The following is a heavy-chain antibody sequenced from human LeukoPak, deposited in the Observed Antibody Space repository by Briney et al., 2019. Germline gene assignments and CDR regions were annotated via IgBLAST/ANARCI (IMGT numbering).Heavy chain of an antibody. CDR2: IIPIFGTA. CDR3: ASAPVAGTIRDFDY. J-gene: IGHJ4*02. CDR1: GGTFSSYA. Sequence: ASVKVSCKASGGTFSSYAISWARQAPGQGLEWMGGIIPIFGTANYAQKFQGRVTITTDESTSTAYMELSSLRSEDTAVYYCASAPVAGTIRDFDYWGQGTLVTVSS. V-gene: IGHV1-69*05. D-gene: IGHD6-19*01.